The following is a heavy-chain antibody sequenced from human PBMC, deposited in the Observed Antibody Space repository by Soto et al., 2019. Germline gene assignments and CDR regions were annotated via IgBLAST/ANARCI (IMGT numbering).Heavy chain of an antibody. J-gene: IGHJ6*02. CDR2: ISSSSSTI. CDR3: ARSMSRGVTLPRFWGSYYYYGMDV. CDR1: GFTFSSYS. V-gene: IGHV3-48*02. D-gene: IGHD3-10*01. Sequence: GGSLRLSCAASGFTFSSYSMNWVRQAPGKGLEWVSYISSSSSTIYYADSVKGRFTISRDNAKNSLYLQMNSLRDEDTAVYYCARSMSRGVTLPRFWGSYYYYGMDVWGQGTTVTVSS.